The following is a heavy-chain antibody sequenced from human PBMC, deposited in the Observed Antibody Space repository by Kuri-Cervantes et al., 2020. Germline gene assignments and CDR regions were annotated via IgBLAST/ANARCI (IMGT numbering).Heavy chain of an antibody. Sequence: GESLKISCAASGFTFSSYAMHWVRQAPGKGLEWVAVVWSDGSSNYYEDSVKGRFTISSDNSKNMLYVQMNSLRAEDTAVYYCTRDPQATGLAFDYWGQGSLVTVSS. J-gene: IGHJ4*02. V-gene: IGHV3-33*08. CDR2: VWSDGSSN. CDR3: TRDPQATGLAFDY. CDR1: GFTFSSYA. D-gene: IGHD1-1*01.